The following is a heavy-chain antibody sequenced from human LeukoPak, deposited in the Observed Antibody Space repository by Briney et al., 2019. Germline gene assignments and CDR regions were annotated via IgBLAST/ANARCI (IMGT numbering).Heavy chain of an antibody. D-gene: IGHD4-11*01. Sequence: SVKVSCKASGGTFSSYAISWVRQAPGQGLGWMGRIIPIFGIANYAQKFQGRVTITADKSTSTAYMELSSLRSEDTAVYYCAAYSNYVRDYYYYGMDVWGQGTTVTVSS. V-gene: IGHV1-69*04. J-gene: IGHJ6*02. CDR3: AAYSNYVRDYYYYGMDV. CDR2: IIPIFGIA. CDR1: GGTFSSYA.